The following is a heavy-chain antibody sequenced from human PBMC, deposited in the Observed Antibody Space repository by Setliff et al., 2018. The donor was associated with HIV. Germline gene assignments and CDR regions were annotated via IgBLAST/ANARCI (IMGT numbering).Heavy chain of an antibody. V-gene: IGHV3-23*01. Sequence: GESLKISCAASGFTFSSFAMTWVRQAPGKGLEWVSSISGSAGSTYYADSVKGRFTISRDNSKNTLYLQMNSLRAEDTAVYYCAKETFYYDSSGYWPEPGYYFDYWGQGTL. J-gene: IGHJ4*02. CDR3: AKETFYYDSSGYWPEPGYYFDY. CDR1: GFTFSSFA. CDR2: ISGSAGST. D-gene: IGHD3-22*01.